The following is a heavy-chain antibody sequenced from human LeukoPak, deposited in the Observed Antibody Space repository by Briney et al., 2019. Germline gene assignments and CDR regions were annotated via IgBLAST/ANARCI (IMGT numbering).Heavy chain of an antibody. CDR1: GFTFNTFA. D-gene: IGHD3-9*01. CDR3: AKDWARFTQPGLSY. V-gene: IGHV3-30-3*01. Sequence: QAGGSLRLSCAASGFTFNTFAMHWVRQAPGKGLEWVALTSYDETNKRYADSVKGRYTISRDNSKNTLYLQMNSLRAEDTAVYYCAKDWARFTQPGLSYWGQGTLVTVSS. CDR2: TSYDETNK. J-gene: IGHJ4*02.